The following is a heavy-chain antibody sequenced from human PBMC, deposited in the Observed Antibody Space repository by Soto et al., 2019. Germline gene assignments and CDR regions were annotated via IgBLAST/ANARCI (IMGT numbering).Heavy chain of an antibody. CDR2: INHSGTP. Sequence: QVQIQQWGAGLLKPAETLSLTCAVYGGSFSDYYWIWIPQPPGKGLEWIGEINHSGTPNYSPSLKRRVTMSVDTSKNQFSLKLTSVTAADTALYYCARFPFDSNDWTNPRYFDIWGQGTLVTVSS. J-gene: IGHJ4*02. CDR1: GGSFSDYY. D-gene: IGHD3-22*01. V-gene: IGHV4-34*01. CDR3: ARFPFDSNDWTNPRYFDI.